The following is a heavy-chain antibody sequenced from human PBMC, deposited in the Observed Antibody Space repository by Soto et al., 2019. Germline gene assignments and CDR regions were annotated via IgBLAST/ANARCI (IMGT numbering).Heavy chain of an antibody. J-gene: IGHJ6*04. CDR3: ARSRAAARSQHFCSCGMDV. Sequence: QVQLVQSGAEVKTPGSSVKVSCKASGGTFSSSAISSVRQDPGQRREWLGGIIHFFGTANYAQKFQGRVTITADKSTSTAYMELRSLRSEDTAVYYCARSRAAARSQHFCSCGMDVWGKGTTVTVSS. CDR2: IIHFFGTA. CDR1: GGTFSSSA. V-gene: IGHV1-69*06. D-gene: IGHD6-13*01.